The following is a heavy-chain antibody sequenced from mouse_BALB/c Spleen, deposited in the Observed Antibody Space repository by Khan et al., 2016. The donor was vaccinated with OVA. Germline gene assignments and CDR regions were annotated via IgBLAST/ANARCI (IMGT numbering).Heavy chain of an antibody. CDR2: ISSGGSYT. D-gene: IGHD2-3*01. Sequence: EVELVESGGGLVRPGGSLKLSCGASGFSFSSYSMSWVRQTPEKRLEWVATISSGGSYTYYPDSVKGRFTISRDNAKNTLYLQLSSLKSEDSAMDYCARHRGYYVSNPYFDNWGQGTTVTVSS. J-gene: IGHJ2*01. V-gene: IGHV5-6-4*01. CDR1: GFSFSSYS. CDR3: ARHRGYYVSNPYFDN.